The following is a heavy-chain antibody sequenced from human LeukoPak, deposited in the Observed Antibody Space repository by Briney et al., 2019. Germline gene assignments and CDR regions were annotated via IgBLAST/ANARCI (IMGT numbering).Heavy chain of an antibody. CDR1: GGTFSSYA. CDR3: ARGPCTGGVCYNAFDI. Sequence: GASVTVSCKASGGTFSSYAIGWVRQAHGQGLEWMGGIIPIFGTANYAQKFQGRVTFTADESTSTAYMELSSLRSEDTAVYYCARGPCTGGVCYNAFDIWGQGTMVTVSS. CDR2: IIPIFGTA. V-gene: IGHV1-69*13. J-gene: IGHJ3*02. D-gene: IGHD2-8*02.